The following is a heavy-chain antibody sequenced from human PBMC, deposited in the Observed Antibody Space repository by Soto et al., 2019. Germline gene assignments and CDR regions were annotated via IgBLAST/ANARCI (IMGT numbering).Heavy chain of an antibody. CDR2: IHPSGST. Sequence: QVQLQQWGAGLLKPSETLSLTCAVSGGSLSDYYGPWIRQSPGKGLEWIGEIHPSGSTYYNPSLRSRVTISVDTSKNQFSLKLTSLTAADTAIYYCARGRDEYKLGNVWGHGTTVTVSS. J-gene: IGHJ6*02. D-gene: IGHD1-1*01. CDR1: GGSLSDYY. V-gene: IGHV4-34*01. CDR3: ARGRDEYKLGNV.